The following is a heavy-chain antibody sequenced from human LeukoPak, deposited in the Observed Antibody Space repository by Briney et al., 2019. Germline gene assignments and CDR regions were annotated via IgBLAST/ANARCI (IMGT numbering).Heavy chain of an antibody. CDR1: GFTFSSYA. V-gene: IGHV3-30-3*01. J-gene: IGHJ5*02. D-gene: IGHD2-2*01. CDR2: ISYDGSNK. Sequence: GGSLRLSCAASGFTFSSYAMHWVRQAPGKGLEWVAVISYDGSNKYYAGSVKGRFTISRDNSKNTLYLQTNSLRAEDTAVYYCARDAGDIVVVPAAQYNWFDPWGQGTLVTVSS. CDR3: ARDAGDIVVVPAAQYNWFDP.